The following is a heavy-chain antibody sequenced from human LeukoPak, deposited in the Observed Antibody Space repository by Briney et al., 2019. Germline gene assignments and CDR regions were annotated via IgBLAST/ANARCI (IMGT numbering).Heavy chain of an antibody. CDR2: ISSSSSYI. CDR3: ARAPNPYGSGSYYNY. V-gene: IGHV3-21*01. J-gene: IGHJ4*02. D-gene: IGHD3-10*01. Sequence: PGGSLRLSCAASGFTFSSYSMNWVRQAPGKGLEWVSSISSSSSYIYYADSVKGRFTISRDNAKNSLYLQMNSLGAEDTAVYYCARAPNPYGSGSYYNYWGQGTLVTVSS. CDR1: GFTFSSYS.